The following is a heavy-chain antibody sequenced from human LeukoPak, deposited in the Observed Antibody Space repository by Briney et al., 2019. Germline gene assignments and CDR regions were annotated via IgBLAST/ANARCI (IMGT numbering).Heavy chain of an antibody. Sequence: GGSLRLSCAASGFSFNSDWMDWVRQAPGKGLEWAPNIKHDESEKNYLDSVKGRFTISRDNAQNSLYLQMNGLRVEDTAVYYCTRRLDDWGQGTLVTVSS. D-gene: IGHD3-16*01. V-gene: IGHV3-7*01. J-gene: IGHJ4*02. CDR1: GFSFNSDW. CDR3: TRRLDD. CDR2: IKHDESEK.